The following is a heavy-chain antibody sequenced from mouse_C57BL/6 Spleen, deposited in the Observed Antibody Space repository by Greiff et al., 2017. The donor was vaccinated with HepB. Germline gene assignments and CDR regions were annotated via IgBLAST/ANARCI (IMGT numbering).Heavy chain of an antibody. Sequence: EVQLQQSGPELVKPGASVKIPCKASGYTFTDYNMDWVKQSHGKSLEWIGDINPNNGGTIYNQKFKGKATLTVDKSSSKAYMELRSLTSEDTAVYYCARSRGLYYDYGKAMDYWGQGTSVTVSS. CDR1: GYTFTDYN. CDR3: ARSRGLYYDYGKAMDY. J-gene: IGHJ4*01. D-gene: IGHD2-4*01. V-gene: IGHV1-18*01. CDR2: INPNNGGT.